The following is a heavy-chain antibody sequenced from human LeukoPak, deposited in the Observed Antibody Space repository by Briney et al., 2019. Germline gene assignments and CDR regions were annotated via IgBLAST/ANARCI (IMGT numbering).Heavy chain of an antibody. CDR3: ARGVTIFGVVMSYYYYGMDV. CDR2: MNPNSGNT. D-gene: IGHD3-3*01. J-gene: IGHJ6*02. V-gene: IGHV1-8*01. Sequence: ASVKVSCKASGYTFTSYDINWVRQATGQGLEWMGWMNPNSGNTGYVQKFQGRVTMTRNTSISTAYMELSSLRSEDTAVYYCARGVTIFGVVMSYYYYGMDVWGQGTTVTVSS. CDR1: GYTFTSYD.